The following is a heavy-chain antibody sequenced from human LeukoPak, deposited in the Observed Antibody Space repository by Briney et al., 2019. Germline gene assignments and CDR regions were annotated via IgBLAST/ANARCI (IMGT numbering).Heavy chain of an antibody. J-gene: IGHJ6*02. CDR1: GGSFSGYY. CDR3: ARTMIVVVITGYYYYYGMDV. D-gene: IGHD3-22*01. CDR2: INHSGST. Sequence: PSETLSLTCAVYGGSFSGYYWSWIHQPPGKGLEWIGEINHSGSTNYNPSLKSRVTISVDTSKNQFSLKLSSVTAADTAVYYCARTMIVVVITGYYYYYGMDVWGQGTTVTVSS. V-gene: IGHV4-34*01.